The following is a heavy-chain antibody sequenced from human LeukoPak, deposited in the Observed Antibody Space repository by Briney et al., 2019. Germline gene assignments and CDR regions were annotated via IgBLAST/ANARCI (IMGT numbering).Heavy chain of an antibody. D-gene: IGHD6-13*01. Sequence: ASVKVSCKASGYTFTGYYMHWVRQAPGQGLEWMGWINPNSGGTNYAQKFQGRVTMTRDTSISTAYVELSRLRSDDTAVYYCARVGTAGEDSSSWYDFDYWGQGTLVTVSS. CDR3: ARVGTAGEDSSSWYDFDY. CDR2: INPNSGGT. CDR1: GYTFTGYY. J-gene: IGHJ4*02. V-gene: IGHV1-2*02.